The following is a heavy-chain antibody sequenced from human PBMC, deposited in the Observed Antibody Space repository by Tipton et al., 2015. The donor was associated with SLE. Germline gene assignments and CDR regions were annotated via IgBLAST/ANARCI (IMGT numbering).Heavy chain of an antibody. CDR1: GGTFSSYA. CDR2: IIPIFGTA. D-gene: IGHD6-13*01. J-gene: IGHJ6*03. Sequence: VQLVQSGAEVKKPGSSVKVSCKASGGTFSSYAISWVRQAPGQGLEWMGGIIPIFGTANYAQKFQGRVTITADESTSTAYMELSSLRSEDTAVYYCARGTAAGKTNYYYYMDVWGKGTTVTVSS. CDR3: ARGTAAGKTNYYYYMDV. V-gene: IGHV1-69*01.